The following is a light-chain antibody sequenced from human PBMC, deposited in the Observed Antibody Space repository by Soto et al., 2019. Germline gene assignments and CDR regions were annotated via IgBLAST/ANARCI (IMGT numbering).Light chain of an antibody. J-gene: IGKJ1*01. CDR2: AAS. CDR3: LQDFNYPWT. CDR1: QGIRNE. Sequence: AIQMTQFPSSLSASVGDRVTITCRASQGIRNELGWYQQKPGKAPKLLIYAASSLQSGVPSRFRGSGSGTNFSLTISSLQPEDFATYYCLQDFNYPWTFGQGTKVDIK. V-gene: IGKV1-6*01.